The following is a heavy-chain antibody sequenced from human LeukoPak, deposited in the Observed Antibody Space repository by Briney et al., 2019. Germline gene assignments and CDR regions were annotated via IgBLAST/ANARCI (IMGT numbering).Heavy chain of an antibody. J-gene: IGHJ1*01. CDR1: GYTFTSYD. Sequence: ASVKVSCKASGYTFTSYDINWVRQAPGQGLEWMGWISAYNGNTNYAQKLQGRVTMTTDTSTSTAYMELRSLRSDDTAVYYCARDSGPYCSSTSCYQLQYFQHWGQGTLVTVSS. D-gene: IGHD2-2*01. CDR2: ISAYNGNT. CDR3: ARDSGPYCSSTSCYQLQYFQH. V-gene: IGHV1-18*01.